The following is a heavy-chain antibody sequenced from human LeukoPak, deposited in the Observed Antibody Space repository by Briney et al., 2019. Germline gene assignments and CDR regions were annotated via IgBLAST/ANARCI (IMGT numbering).Heavy chain of an antibody. D-gene: IGHD3-10*01. Sequence: GGSLRLSCAASGFTFNSYAMSWVRQAPGKGLEWVSTIGFGDDSAYYADSVKGRFTISRDNSKNTLYLQMHSLRPEDTAVYYCLSWGGSGSYGDYWGQGILVTVSS. V-gene: IGHV3-23*01. J-gene: IGHJ4*02. CDR1: GFTFNSYA. CDR3: LSWGGSGSYGDY. CDR2: IGFGDDSA.